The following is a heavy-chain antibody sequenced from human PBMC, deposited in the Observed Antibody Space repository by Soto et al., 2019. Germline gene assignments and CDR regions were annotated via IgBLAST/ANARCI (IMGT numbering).Heavy chain of an antibody. CDR2: DYYTGST. V-gene: IGHV4-59*01. Sequence: QVQLQESGPGLVKPSETRSLTCSVSNGSISSDYWSWIRQSPGKGLQWIGYDYYTGSTSYNPSFKSRLTISVDTSKKHFSLKLSSVTAADTAMYYCARGYSGNFGDWGRGTLVTVSS. J-gene: IGHJ4*02. CDR1: NGSISSDY. CDR3: ARGYSGNFGD. D-gene: IGHD1-26*01.